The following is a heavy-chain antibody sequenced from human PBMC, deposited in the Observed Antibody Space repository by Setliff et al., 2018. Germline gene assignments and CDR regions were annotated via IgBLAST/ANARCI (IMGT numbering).Heavy chain of an antibody. CDR1: GFTFSSYR. J-gene: IGHJ3*02. CDR3: TRDWGGVGATNAFDI. CDR2: IWDDGGNK. V-gene: IGHV3-33*08. D-gene: IGHD1-26*01. Sequence: GGSLRLSCAASGFTFSSYRMHWVRQAPGKGLEWVAVIWDDGGNKYHADSVKGRFTISRDNAKNTVYLEMNRLRAEDTAIYYCTRDWGGVGATNAFDIWGQGTMVTVSS.